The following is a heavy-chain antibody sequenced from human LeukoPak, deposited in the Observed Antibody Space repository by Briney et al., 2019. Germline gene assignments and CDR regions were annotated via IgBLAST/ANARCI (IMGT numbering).Heavy chain of an antibody. J-gene: IGHJ4*02. CDR1: GFAFSTYS. V-gene: IGHV3-30*01. CDR2: ISSDGSNE. Sequence: GGSLRLSCAASGFAFSTYSMHWVRQAPGKGLEWLALISSDGSNENFADSVKGRFTISRDNSKNTLYLQMNSLRSEDAAIYYCAGDPNRSYFDHWGQGTLVTVSS. D-gene: IGHD1-14*01. CDR3: AGDPNRSYFDH.